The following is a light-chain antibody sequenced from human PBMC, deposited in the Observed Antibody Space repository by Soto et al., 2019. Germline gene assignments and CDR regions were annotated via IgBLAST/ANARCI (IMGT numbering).Light chain of an antibody. CDR2: DAS. CDR1: QSISAW. CDR3: QQYENYWT. J-gene: IGKJ1*01. V-gene: IGKV1-5*01. Sequence: DIQMTQSPSTLSATAGDRVTITCRASQSISAWLAWYQQKPGKAPKLLIYDASNLESGVPSRFRGSGSGTEFTLTLSSLQPDDFATYYCQQYENYWTFGQGTKVEIK.